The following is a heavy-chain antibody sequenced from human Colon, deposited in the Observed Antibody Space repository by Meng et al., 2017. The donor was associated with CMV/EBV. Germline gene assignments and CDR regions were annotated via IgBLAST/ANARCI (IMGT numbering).Heavy chain of an antibody. CDR2: IYYSGST. CDR1: GGSLRGCDFY. J-gene: IGHJ4*02. Sequence: TVTGGSLRGCDFYWNWIRQRPGSGLEWNGYIYYSGSTSSTPALQPLDVISLDKSKNQFSLNLSSVTAAGTAVYFCARDSGYDAPFDYWGQGSLVTVSS. D-gene: IGHD5-12*01. V-gene: IGHV4-31*01. CDR3: ARDSGYDAPFDY.